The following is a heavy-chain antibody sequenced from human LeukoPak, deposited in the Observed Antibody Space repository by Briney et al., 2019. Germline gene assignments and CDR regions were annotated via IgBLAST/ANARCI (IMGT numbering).Heavy chain of an antibody. CDR2: IYHSGST. Sequence: SETLSLTCAVSGGSISSGGYSWSWIRQPPGKGLEWIGYIYHSGSTYYNPSLKSRVTISVDRSKNQFSLKLSSVTAADTAVYYCARTSYDFWSGYPHPFDYWGQGTLVTVSS. CDR1: GGSISSGGYS. J-gene: IGHJ4*02. CDR3: ARTSYDFWSGYPHPFDY. V-gene: IGHV4-30-2*01. D-gene: IGHD3-3*01.